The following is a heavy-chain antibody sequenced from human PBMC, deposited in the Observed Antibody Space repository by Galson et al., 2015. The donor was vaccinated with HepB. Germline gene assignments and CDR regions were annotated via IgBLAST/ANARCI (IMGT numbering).Heavy chain of an antibody. CDR2: ISYDGSNK. Sequence: SLRLSCAASGFTFSSYAMHWVRQAPGKGLEWVAVISYDGSNKYYADSVKGRFTISRDNSKNTLYLQMNSLRAEDTAVYYCARAWGGNSDDWYFDLWGRGTLVTVSS. CDR3: ARAWGGNSDDWYFDL. V-gene: IGHV3-30-3*01. J-gene: IGHJ2*01. CDR1: GFTFSSYA. D-gene: IGHD4-23*01.